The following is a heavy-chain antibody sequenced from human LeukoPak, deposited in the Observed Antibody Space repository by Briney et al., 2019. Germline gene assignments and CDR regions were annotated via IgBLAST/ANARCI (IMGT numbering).Heavy chain of an antibody. CDR2: IKSAADGGTT. V-gene: IGHV3-15*01. CDR3: VCESEPF. Sequence: PGGSLRLSCTASGFNFNNAWMSWVRQAPGRGLEWVGRIKSAADGGTTDYLAPVRGRFAMSRDDSKKTLYLQMNSLTTEDTAIYYRVCESEPFWGQGTLVTVSS. D-gene: IGHD2-21*01. CDR1: GFNFNNAW. J-gene: IGHJ4*02.